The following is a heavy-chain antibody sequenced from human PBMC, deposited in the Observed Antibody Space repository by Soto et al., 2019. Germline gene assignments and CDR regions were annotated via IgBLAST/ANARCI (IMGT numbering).Heavy chain of an antibody. D-gene: IGHD3-16*01. J-gene: IGHJ3*02. CDR1: GFTFTSSA. CDR3: AADSPGGGLRAFDI. CDR2: IVVGSGNT. Sequence: SVKVSCKASGFTFTSSAMQWVRQARGQRLEWIGRIVVGSGNTNYAQKFQERVTITRDMSTSTAYMELSSLRSEDTAVYYCAADSPGGGLRAFDIWGQGTMVTVSS. V-gene: IGHV1-58*02.